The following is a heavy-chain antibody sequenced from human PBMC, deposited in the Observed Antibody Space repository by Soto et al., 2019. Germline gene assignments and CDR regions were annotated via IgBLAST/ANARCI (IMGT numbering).Heavy chain of an antibody. V-gene: IGHV1-18*01. CDR2: ISAYNGNT. CDR3: ARDQAYYYDSSGYYPYNCFDS. Sequence: GASVKVSCKASGYTFTSYGISWVRQAPGQGLEWMGWISAYNGNTNYAQKLQGRVTMTTDTSTSTAYMELRSLRSDDTAVYYCARDQAYYYDSSGYYPYNCFDSWGQGTLVTVSS. CDR1: GYTFTSYG. J-gene: IGHJ5*01. D-gene: IGHD3-22*01.